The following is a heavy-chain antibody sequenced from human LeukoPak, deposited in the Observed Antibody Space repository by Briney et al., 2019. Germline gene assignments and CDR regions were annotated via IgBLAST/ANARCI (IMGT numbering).Heavy chain of an antibody. J-gene: IGHJ3*01. CDR2: IRDDGGQT. CDR1: GFSFNREW. CDR3: ARYIDIAVGDSFDV. Sequence: GESLRLSCAASGFSFNREWMVWVRPAPREGLEWVATIRDDGGQTMYLDSVRGRFTTSRDNARSSLYLQMNSLRVEDTAVYYCARYIDIAVGDSFDVWGQGTKVTVSS. V-gene: IGHV3-7*01. D-gene: IGHD2-15*01.